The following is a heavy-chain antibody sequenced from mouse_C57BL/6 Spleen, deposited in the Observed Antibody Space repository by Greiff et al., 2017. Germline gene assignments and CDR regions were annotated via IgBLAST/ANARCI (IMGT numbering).Heavy chain of an antibody. V-gene: IGHV1-64*01. J-gene: IGHJ2*01. D-gene: IGHD1-1*01. Sequence: VQLQQSGAELVKPGASVKLSCKASGYTFTSYWMHWVKQRPGQGLEWIGMIHPNSGSTNYNEKFKSKATLTVDKSSSTAYMQLSSLTSEDSAVYYCARSPHYYGSNYWGQGTTLTVSS. CDR1: GYTFTSYW. CDR2: IHPNSGST. CDR3: ARSPHYYGSNY.